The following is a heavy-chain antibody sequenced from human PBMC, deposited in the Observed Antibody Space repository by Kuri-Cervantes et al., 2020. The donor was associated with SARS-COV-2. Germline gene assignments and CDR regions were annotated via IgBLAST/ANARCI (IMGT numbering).Heavy chain of an antibody. CDR3: ARFYCSSTSCYPFDY. D-gene: IGHD2-2*01. V-gene: IGHV3-66*02. CDR2: MYNGGAT. CDR1: GFAVSSYY. Sequence: GGSLRLSCAASGFAVSSYYMTWVRQPPGLGLEWVSVMYNGGATYYADSVKGRFTISRDTSKNTFYLQMTSLRSEDTAVYYCARFYCSSTSCYPFDYWGQGTLVTVSS. J-gene: IGHJ4*02.